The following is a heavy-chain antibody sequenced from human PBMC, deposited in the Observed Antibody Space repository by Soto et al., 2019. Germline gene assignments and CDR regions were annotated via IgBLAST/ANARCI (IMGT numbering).Heavy chain of an antibody. Sequence: PSETLSLTCAVYGGSFSGYYWSWIRQPPGKGLEWIGEINHSGSTNYNPSLTRRVTISVDTSKNQSSLKLNSVTAADTAVYYCARVLRGVLISFAYWGQGTLVTVAS. J-gene: IGHJ4*02. D-gene: IGHD3-10*01. CDR3: ARVLRGVLISFAY. CDR2: INHSGST. CDR1: GGSFSGYY. V-gene: IGHV4-34*01.